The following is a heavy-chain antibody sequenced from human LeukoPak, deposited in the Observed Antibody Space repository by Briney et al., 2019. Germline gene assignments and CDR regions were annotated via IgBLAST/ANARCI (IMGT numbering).Heavy chain of an antibody. CDR2: IHTSGST. J-gene: IGHJ4*02. Sequence: SETLSLTCTVSGGSFNSYYRSWLRQPAGKGLEWIGRIHTSGSTDYSPSLQSRVTISIDTSQKQFSLNLSSVTAADTAVYYCARDIVYLIDEDYGWGQGTLVTVSS. CDR1: GGSFNSYY. D-gene: IGHD4-17*01. V-gene: IGHV4-4*07. CDR3: ARDIVYLIDEDYG.